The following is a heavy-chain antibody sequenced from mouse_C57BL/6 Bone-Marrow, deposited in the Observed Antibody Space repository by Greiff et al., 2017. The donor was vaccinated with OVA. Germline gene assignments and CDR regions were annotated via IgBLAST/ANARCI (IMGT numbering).Heavy chain of an antibody. CDR2: IYPGSGST. CDR1: GYTFTSYW. Sequence: VQLQQSGPELVKPGASVKISCKASGYTFTSYWITWVKQRPGQGLEWIGDIYPGSGSTNYNEKFKSKATLTVDTSSSTAYMQLSSLTSEDSAVYYCARSITTVVATGDYWGQGTTLTVSS. CDR3: ARSITTVVATGDY. V-gene: IGHV1-55*01. D-gene: IGHD1-1*01. J-gene: IGHJ2*01.